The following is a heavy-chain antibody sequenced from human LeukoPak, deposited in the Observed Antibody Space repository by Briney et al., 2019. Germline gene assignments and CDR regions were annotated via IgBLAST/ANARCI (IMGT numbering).Heavy chain of an antibody. V-gene: IGHV3-21*04. CDR3: ARAGEGWLRFGARRYYYGMDV. D-gene: IGHD5-12*01. J-gene: IGHJ6*02. Sequence: GGSLRLSCAASGFTFGSYSMNWVRQAPGKGLEWVSSISSSSSYIYYADSVKGRFTISRDNAKNSLYLQMNSLRAENTAVYYCARAGEGWLRFGARRYYYGMDVWGQGTTVTVSS. CDR1: GFTFGSYS. CDR2: ISSSSSYI.